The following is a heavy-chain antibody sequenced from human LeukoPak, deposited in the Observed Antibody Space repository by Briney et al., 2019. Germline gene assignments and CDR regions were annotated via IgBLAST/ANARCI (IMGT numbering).Heavy chain of an antibody. CDR3: ARRRVSGYSYGVDY. J-gene: IGHJ4*02. Sequence: PSETLSLTCTVSGGSISNSNYYWGWIRQPPGKGLEWIGSIYYSGSTYYNPSLKSRVTISVDTSKNQFSLKLSSVTAADTAVYYCARRRVSGYSYGVDYWGQGTLVTVSS. CDR2: IYYSGST. CDR1: GGSISNSNYY. V-gene: IGHV4-39*07. D-gene: IGHD5-18*01.